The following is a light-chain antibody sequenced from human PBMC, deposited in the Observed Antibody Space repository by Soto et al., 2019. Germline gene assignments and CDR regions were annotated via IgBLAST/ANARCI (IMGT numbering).Light chain of an antibody. CDR1: QSISSW. CDR3: QQYDSYSPS. J-gene: IGKJ2*01. V-gene: IGKV1-5*01. CDR2: DAS. Sequence: DIQMTQSPSTLSASVGDRVTITCRASQSISSWLAWYQQKPGKAPKLLIYDASSLESGVPSRFSGSGSGTEISLTIRSLQPDDFATYYCQQYDSYSPSFGQGTKLEIK.